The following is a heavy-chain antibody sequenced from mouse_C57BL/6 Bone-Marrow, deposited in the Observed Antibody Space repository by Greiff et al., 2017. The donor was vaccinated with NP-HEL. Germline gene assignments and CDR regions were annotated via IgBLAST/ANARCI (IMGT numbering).Heavy chain of an antibody. J-gene: IGHJ3*01. CDR2: IHPNSGST. V-gene: IGHV1-64*01. Sequence: QVQLQQPGAELVKPGASVKLSCKASGYTFTSYWMHWVKQRPGQGLEWIGMIHPNSGSTNYNEKFKSKATLTVDKSSSTAYMQLSSLTSEDSAVYYCASYSNYPSWFAYWGQGTLVTVSA. CDR1: GYTFTSYW. CDR3: ASYSNYPSWFAY. D-gene: IGHD2-5*01.